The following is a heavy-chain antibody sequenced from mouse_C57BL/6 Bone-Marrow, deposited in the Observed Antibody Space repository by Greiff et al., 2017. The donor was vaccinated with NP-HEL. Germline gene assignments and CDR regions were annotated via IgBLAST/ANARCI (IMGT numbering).Heavy chain of an antibody. CDR3: ARVTTVVDYFDY. J-gene: IGHJ2*01. CDR2: IYPRSGNT. Sequence: QVQLQQSGAELARPGASVTLSCTASGYTFTSYGISWVKQRPGQGLEWIGEIYPRSGNTYYNEKFKGKATLTADKSSSTAYMELRSLTSEDSAVYFCARVTTVVDYFDYWGQGTTLTVSS. CDR1: GYTFTSYG. D-gene: IGHD1-1*01. V-gene: IGHV1-81*01.